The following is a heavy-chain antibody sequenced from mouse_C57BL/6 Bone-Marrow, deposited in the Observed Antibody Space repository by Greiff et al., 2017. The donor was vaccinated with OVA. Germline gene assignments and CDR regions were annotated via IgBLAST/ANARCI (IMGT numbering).Heavy chain of an antibody. CDR1: GYTFTDYE. CDR2: IDPETGGT. J-gene: IGHJ3*01. V-gene: IGHV1-15*01. D-gene: IGHD2-3*01. Sequence: QVQLKESGAELVRPGASVTLSCKASGYTFTDYEMHWVKQTPVHGLEWIGAIDPETGGTAYNQKFKGKAILTADKSSSTAYMELRSLTSEDSAVYYCTRHDGSWFAYWGQGTLVTVSA. CDR3: TRHDGSWFAY.